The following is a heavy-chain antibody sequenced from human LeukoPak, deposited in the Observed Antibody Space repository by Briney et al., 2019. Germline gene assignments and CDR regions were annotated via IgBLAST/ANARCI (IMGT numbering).Heavy chain of an antibody. Sequence: SETLSLTCTVSGGSISSSRYYWGWIRQPPGKGLEWIGSTYYSGSTYYNPSLKSRVTISVDTSKNQFSLELSSVTAADTAVYYCARRRYSSSWYSSGGYFDYWGQGTLVTVSS. CDR3: ARRRYSSSWYSSGGYFDY. CDR2: TYYSGST. CDR1: GGSISSSRYY. J-gene: IGHJ4*02. D-gene: IGHD6-13*01. V-gene: IGHV4-39*01.